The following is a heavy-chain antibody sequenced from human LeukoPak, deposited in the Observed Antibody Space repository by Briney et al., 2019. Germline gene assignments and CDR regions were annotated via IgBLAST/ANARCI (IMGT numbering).Heavy chain of an antibody. CDR3: ARSDYDILTGYSFDC. J-gene: IGHJ4*02. CDR2: ISSNGGST. D-gene: IGHD3-9*01. Sequence: PGGSLRLSCAASGFTFSSYAMHWVRQAPGKGLEYVSAISSNGGSTYYANSVKGRFTISRDNSKNTLYLQMGSLRAEDMAVYYCARSDYDILTGYSFDCWGQGALVTVSS. V-gene: IGHV3-64*01. CDR1: GFTFSSYA.